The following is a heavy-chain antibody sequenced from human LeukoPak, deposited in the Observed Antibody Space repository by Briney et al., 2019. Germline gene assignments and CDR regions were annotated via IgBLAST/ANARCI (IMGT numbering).Heavy chain of an antibody. CDR2: ITTDGSST. D-gene: IGHD3-22*01. Sequence: GGAPRLSLAAPGFTFSSYWMHWGRPAPGKGVMWVSLITTDGSSTSYADSVKGRFTISRDNAKNTLYLQMNSLRAEDTAVYYCARDYYSGSRDLDYWGQGTLVTVSS. CDR3: ARDYYSGSRDLDY. CDR1: GFTFSSYW. V-gene: IGHV3-74*01. J-gene: IGHJ4*02.